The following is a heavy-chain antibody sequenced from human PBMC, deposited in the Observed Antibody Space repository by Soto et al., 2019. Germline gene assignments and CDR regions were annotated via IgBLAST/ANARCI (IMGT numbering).Heavy chain of an antibody. J-gene: IGHJ6*02. Sequence: PSETLSLTCAVSGGSISSSNWWSWVRQPPGKGLEWIGEIYHSGSTNYNPSLKSRVTISVDKSKNQFSLKLSSVTAADTAVYYCARARVIAVAGSYYYYGMDVWGQGTTVTV. CDR1: GGSISSSNW. CDR2: IYHSGST. D-gene: IGHD6-19*01. V-gene: IGHV4-4*02. CDR3: ARARVIAVAGSYYYYGMDV.